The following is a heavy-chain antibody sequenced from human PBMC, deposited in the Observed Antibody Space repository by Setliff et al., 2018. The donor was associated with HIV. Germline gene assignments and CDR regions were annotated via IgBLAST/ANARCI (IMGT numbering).Heavy chain of an antibody. D-gene: IGHD2-21*02. J-gene: IGHJ3*02. CDR2: INLENFYT. CDR1: GGTFSSYS. V-gene: IGHV1-3*01. CDR3: ARSVVVYGGDSVPFDI. Sequence: ASVKVSCKASGGTFSSYSINWVRQAPGQRPEWMGWINLENFYTKYSQNFQGRVTITTETSATTAFMELSNLKSEDTAMYYCARSVVVYGGDSVPFDIWGPGTLVTVSS.